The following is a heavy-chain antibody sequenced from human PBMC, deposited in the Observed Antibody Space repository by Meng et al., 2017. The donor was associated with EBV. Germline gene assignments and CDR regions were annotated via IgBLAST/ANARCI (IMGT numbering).Heavy chain of an antibody. CDR1: GYTFTSYY. Sequence: QAQRVASGAEVKKPGAAVKVASQASGYTFTSYYLHWVRQAPGQGLEWMGIIIPAGGNTNYAQKFRGRFTMTRDTSTSTVYMDLSILTSEDTAVYYCVRELVGGTFDYWGQGTLVTVSS. J-gene: IGHJ4*02. D-gene: IGHD1/OR15-1a*01. CDR3: VRELVGGTFDY. V-gene: IGHV1-46*01. CDR2: IIPAGGNT.